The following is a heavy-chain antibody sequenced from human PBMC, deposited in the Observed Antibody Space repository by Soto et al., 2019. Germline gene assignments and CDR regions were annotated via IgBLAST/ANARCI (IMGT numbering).Heavy chain of an antibody. CDR1: GGSISSYY. CDR3: ARVIAMGAFDI. CDR2: IYYSGST. Sequence: SETLSLTCTVSGGSISSYYWSWIRQPPGKGLEWIGYIYYSGSTNYNPSLKSRVTISVDTSKNQFSLKLSSVTAADTAVYYCARVIAMGAFDIWGQGTMVTVSS. V-gene: IGHV4-59*01. J-gene: IGHJ3*02. D-gene: IGHD2-15*01.